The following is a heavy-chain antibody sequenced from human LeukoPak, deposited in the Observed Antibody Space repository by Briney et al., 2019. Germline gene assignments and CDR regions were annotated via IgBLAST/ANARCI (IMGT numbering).Heavy chain of an antibody. CDR2: IYYSGST. CDR3: ARSPVPYRTIDY. J-gene: IGHJ4*02. Sequence: PSETLSLTCSVSGGSVSSVSHYWSWLRQPPGKGLEWIGYIYYSGSTNYNPFLKSRVTISVDTSKNQFSLKLSSVTAADTAVYYCARSPVPYRTIDYWGQGTLVTVSS. V-gene: IGHV4-61*01. D-gene: IGHD1-7*01. CDR1: GGSVSSVSHY.